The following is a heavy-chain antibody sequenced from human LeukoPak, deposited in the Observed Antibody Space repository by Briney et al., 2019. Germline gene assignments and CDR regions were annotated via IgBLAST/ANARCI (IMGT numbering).Heavy chain of an antibody. Sequence: GASVKVSCKASGYTFTSYYMHWVRQAPGQRLEGMGIINPIGGRTTYAQKFQGRVTMTRDTSTSTVYMELSSLRSEDTAVYYCARVNNFWSGYFDSWGQGTLVTVSS. D-gene: IGHD3-3*01. J-gene: IGHJ4*02. V-gene: IGHV1-46*01. CDR1: GYTFTSYY. CDR2: INPIGGRT. CDR3: ARVNNFWSGYFDS.